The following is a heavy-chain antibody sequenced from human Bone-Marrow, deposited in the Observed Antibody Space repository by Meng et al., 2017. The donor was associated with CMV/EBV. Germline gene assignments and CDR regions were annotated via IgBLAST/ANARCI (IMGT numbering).Heavy chain of an antibody. CDR3: ARVNRGGSSSFGRAGGYYYYGMDV. CDR2: ISSSSSYI. CDR1: GFTFSSYS. V-gene: IGHV3-21*01. D-gene: IGHD6-6*01. Sequence: GGSLRLSCAASGFTFSSYSMNWVRQAPGKGLEWVSSISSSSSYIYYADSVKGRFTISRDNAKNSLYLQMNSLRAEDTAVYYCARVNRGGSSSFGRAGGYYYYGMDVWGQGTTVTVSS. J-gene: IGHJ6*02.